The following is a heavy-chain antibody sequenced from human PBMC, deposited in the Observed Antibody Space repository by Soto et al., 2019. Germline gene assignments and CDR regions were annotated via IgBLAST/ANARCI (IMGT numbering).Heavy chain of an antibody. CDR1: GGSISSYY. V-gene: IGHV4-59*01. Sequence: QVQLQESGPGLVKPSETLSLTCTVSGGSISSYYWSWIRQPPGKGLEWIGYIYYSGSTNYNPSLNGRVPTSVHTSQNHFSRKLSSVTAADTAVYYCARDRGIAAAGIHYYYGMDVWGQGTTVTVSS. CDR2: IYYSGST. D-gene: IGHD6-13*01. J-gene: IGHJ6*02. CDR3: ARDRGIAAAGIHYYYGMDV.